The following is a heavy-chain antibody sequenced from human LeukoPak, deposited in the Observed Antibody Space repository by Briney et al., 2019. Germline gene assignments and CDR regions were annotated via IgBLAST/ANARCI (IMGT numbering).Heavy chain of an antibody. D-gene: IGHD4-23*01. CDR1: GFTFSSYW. CDR2: ISSSGSTI. V-gene: IGHV3-48*04. CDR3: ARDYGGSSPFDY. Sequence: GGSLRLSCAASGFTFSSYWMSWVRQAPGKGLEWVSYISSSGSTIYYADSVKGRFTISRDNAKNSLYLQMNSLRAEDTAVYYCARDYGGSSPFDYWGQGTLVTVSS. J-gene: IGHJ4*02.